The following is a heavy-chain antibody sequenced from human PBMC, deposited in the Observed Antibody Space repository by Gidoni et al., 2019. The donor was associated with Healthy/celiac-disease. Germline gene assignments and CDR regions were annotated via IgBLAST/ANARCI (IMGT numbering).Heavy chain of an antibody. Sequence: EVQLLESGGGLVQPGGSLRLSCAASGFTFSSYAMSWVRQAPGKGLEWISASSGSGVSTYYADSVKGRFTISRDNSKNTLYLQMNSLRAEDTAVYYCAKERVRGTGTTNFDYWGQGTLVTVSS. CDR2: SSGSGVST. J-gene: IGHJ4*02. CDR3: AKERVRGTGTTNFDY. V-gene: IGHV3-23*01. D-gene: IGHD1-1*01. CDR1: GFTFSSYA.